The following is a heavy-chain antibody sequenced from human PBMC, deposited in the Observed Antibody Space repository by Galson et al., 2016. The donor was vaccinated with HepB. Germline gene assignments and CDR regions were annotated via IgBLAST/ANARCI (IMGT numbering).Heavy chain of an antibody. J-gene: IGHJ3*02. CDR2: VNIYTGDA. CDR1: SDTLSNYG. CDR3: ASRGGYDAFGM. D-gene: IGHD5-12*01. Sequence: SVQVSCKASSDTLSNYGFSWVRQAPGQGLEWMGGVNIYTGDADYPQRFQDRVTMTTDTSTKTAYMELRCLRSDDTAVYYCASRGGYDAFGMWGQGTMITVSS. V-gene: IGHV1-18*01.